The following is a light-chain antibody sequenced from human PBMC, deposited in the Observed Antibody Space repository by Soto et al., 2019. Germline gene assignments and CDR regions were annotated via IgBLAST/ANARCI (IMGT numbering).Light chain of an antibody. V-gene: IGLV2-14*03. Sequence: QSVLTQPASVSGSPGQSITISCTGTSSDVGGYNYVSWYQQHPGKAPKLMIYDVGIRPSGVSNRFSGSKSGNTASLTISGLQAEDEADYYCSSYTSSSTYVFGTGTKLTV. CDR3: SSYTSSSTYV. CDR2: DVG. CDR1: SSDVGGYNY. J-gene: IGLJ1*01.